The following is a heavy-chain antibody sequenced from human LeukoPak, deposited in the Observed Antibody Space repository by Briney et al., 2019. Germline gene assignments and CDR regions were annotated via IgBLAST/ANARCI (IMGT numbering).Heavy chain of an antibody. V-gene: IGHV3-11*04. CDR1: GFTFSDYY. Sequence: GGSLRLSCAASGFTFSDYYMSWIRQAPGKGLEWVSYISSSGSTIYYADSVKGRFTISRDNAKNSLYLQMNSLRAEDTAVYYCARDLGDTYYYDSRALVSGYWGQGTLVTVSS. D-gene: IGHD3-22*01. J-gene: IGHJ4*02. CDR3: ARDLGDTYYYDSRALVSGY. CDR2: ISSSGSTI.